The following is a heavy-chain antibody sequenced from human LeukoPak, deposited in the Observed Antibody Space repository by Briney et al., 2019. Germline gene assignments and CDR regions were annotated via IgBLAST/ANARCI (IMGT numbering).Heavy chain of an antibody. Sequence: PGGSLRLSCAASGFTFSSYWMSWVRQAPGKGLEWVAVISYDGSNKYYADSVKGRFTISRDNSKNTLYLQMNSLRAEDTAVYYCARSPSSSAGGYFDYWGQGTLVTVSS. CDR1: GFTFSSYW. J-gene: IGHJ4*02. D-gene: IGHD6-6*01. CDR2: ISYDGSNK. CDR3: ARSPSSSAGGYFDY. V-gene: IGHV3-30-3*01.